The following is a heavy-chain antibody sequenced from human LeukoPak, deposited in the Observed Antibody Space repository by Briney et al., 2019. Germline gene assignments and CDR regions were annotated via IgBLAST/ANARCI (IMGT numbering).Heavy chain of an antibody. J-gene: IGHJ4*02. CDR3: ARDVVGSLDY. D-gene: IGHD1-26*01. CDR2: IKGDESAR. V-gene: IGHV3-7*01. Sequence: GGSLRLSCAASGFTFSTYWMAWVRQAPGKGLEWVANIKGDESARHQADSVKGRFTISRDNTQNSVYLQMNNLIGDDTAVYYCARDVVGSLDYWGQGTLVAVSS. CDR1: GFTFSTYW.